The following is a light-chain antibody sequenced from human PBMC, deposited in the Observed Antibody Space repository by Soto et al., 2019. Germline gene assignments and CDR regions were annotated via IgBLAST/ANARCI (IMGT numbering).Light chain of an antibody. CDR1: SSDVGGYNY. J-gene: IGLJ2*01. Sequence: QSALTQPPSASGSPGQSVTISCTGTSSDVGGYNYVSWYQQHPGKAPKLMIYEVSKWPSGVPDRFSGSKSGNTASLTVSGLQPEDEADYYCSSYAGSNNLVFGGGTKVT. V-gene: IGLV2-8*01. CDR3: SSYAGSNNLV. CDR2: EVS.